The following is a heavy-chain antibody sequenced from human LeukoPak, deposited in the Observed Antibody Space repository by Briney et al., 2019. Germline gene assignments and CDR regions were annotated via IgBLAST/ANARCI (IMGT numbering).Heavy chain of an antibody. CDR3: ARGTRGDILTGYYGGYFDY. D-gene: IGHD3-9*01. Sequence: GGSLRLSCAASGFTFSSYGMHWVRQAPGKGLEWVAVISYDGSNKYYADSVKGRFTISRDNSKNTLYLQMNSLRAEDTAVYYCARGTRGDILTGYYGGYFDYWGQGTLVTVSS. V-gene: IGHV3-30*19. CDR2: ISYDGSNK. J-gene: IGHJ4*02. CDR1: GFTFSSYG.